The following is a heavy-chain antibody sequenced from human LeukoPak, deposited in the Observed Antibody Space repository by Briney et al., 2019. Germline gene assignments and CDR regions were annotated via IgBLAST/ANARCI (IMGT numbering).Heavy chain of an antibody. J-gene: IGHJ4*02. V-gene: IGHV3-23*01. CDR2: IFPSGGEI. CDR3: ATYSQVLLPFGS. D-gene: IGHD5-18*01. Sequence: GGSLRLSCAASGFTFSTFAMIWVRQPPGKGLEWVSSIFPSGGEIHYADSVRRRFTISRDNSKSILSLQSNSMRAEDTAIYYCATYSQVLLPFGSGGQGTLVTVSS. CDR1: GFTFSTFA.